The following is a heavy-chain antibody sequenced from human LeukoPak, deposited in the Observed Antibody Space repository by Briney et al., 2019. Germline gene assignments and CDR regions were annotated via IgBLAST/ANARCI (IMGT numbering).Heavy chain of an antibody. CDR2: MNPNSVNT. J-gene: IGHJ4*02. V-gene: IGHV1-8*03. CDR1: GYTFTSYY. D-gene: IGHD3-22*01. Sequence: GASVKVSCKASGYTFTSYYMHWVRQATGQGLEWMGWMNPNSVNTGYAQKFQGRVTITRNTSISTAYMELSSLRSEDTAVYYCARWEGTSYYDSSGFMVYWGQGTLVTVSS. CDR3: ARWEGTSYYDSSGFMVY.